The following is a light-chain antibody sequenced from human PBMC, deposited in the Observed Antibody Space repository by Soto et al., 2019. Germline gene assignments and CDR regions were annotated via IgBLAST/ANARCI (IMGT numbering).Light chain of an antibody. CDR3: QQYNSYSGT. CDR2: KAS. Sequence: DIQLTQSPSTLSASVGDRGTITCRASQSIGSWLAWYQQRPGRAPKRLIYKASNLESGGPSRFSGSGSWTEFTLTISSLQPDDFASYYCQQYNSYSGTFGPGTKVDIK. J-gene: IGKJ3*01. CDR1: QSIGSW. V-gene: IGKV1-5*03.